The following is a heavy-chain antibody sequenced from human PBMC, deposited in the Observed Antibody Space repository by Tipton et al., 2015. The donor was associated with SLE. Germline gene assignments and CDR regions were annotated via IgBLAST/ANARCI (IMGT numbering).Heavy chain of an antibody. D-gene: IGHD3-22*01. CDR2: ISYSGST. V-gene: IGHV4-38-2*01. Sequence: GLVKPSETLSLTCAVSGYFFSSGYYWGWIRQPPGKGLEWIGSISYSGSTYYNPSLKSRVTISVDTSKNQFSLKLSSVTAADTAVYYCARVFYDSSAYPYWYFDLWGRGTLVTVSS. CDR1: GYFFSSGYY. CDR3: ARVFYDSSAYPYWYFDL. J-gene: IGHJ2*01.